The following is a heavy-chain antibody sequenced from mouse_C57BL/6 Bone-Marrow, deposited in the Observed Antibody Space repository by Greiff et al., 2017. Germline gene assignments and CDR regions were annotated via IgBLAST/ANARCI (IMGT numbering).Heavy chain of an antibody. J-gene: IGHJ4*01. D-gene: IGHD2-4*01. V-gene: IGHV5-4*01. Sequence: VQLKESGGGLVKPGGSLTLSCAASGFTFSSYAMSWVRQTPEKRLEWVATISDGGSYYYYPDNVKGRFTISRDNAKNNLYLQMSHLKSEDSAMYYCARDRGLRRKNAMDYWGQGTSVTVSS. CDR3: ARDRGLRRKNAMDY. CDR1: GFTFSSYA. CDR2: ISDGGSYY.